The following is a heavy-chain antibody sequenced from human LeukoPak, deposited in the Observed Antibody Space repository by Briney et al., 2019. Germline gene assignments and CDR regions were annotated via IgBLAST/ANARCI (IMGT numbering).Heavy chain of an antibody. J-gene: IGHJ4*02. Sequence: ASVKVSCKASGYTFTSYGISWVRQAPGQGLEWMGWISAYNGNTNYAQKLQGRVTMTTDTSTSTAYMELRSLRSDDTAVYYCARDRSKRLTTVTTSGYWGQGTLVTVSS. D-gene: IGHD4-17*01. V-gene: IGHV1-18*01. CDR1: GYTFTSYG. CDR3: ARDRSKRLTTVTTSGY. CDR2: ISAYNGNT.